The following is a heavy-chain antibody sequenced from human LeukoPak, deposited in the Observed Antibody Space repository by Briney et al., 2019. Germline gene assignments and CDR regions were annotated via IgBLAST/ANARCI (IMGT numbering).Heavy chain of an antibody. V-gene: IGHV1-69*05. J-gene: IGHJ1*01. Sequence: GASVKVSCKASGYTFTSYGISWVRQAPGQGLEWMGGIIPIFGTANYAQKFQGRVTITTDESTSTAYMELSSLRSEDTAVYYCAREHYSSSSRYFQHWGQGTLVTVSS. D-gene: IGHD6-6*01. CDR1: GYTFTSYG. CDR3: AREHYSSSSRYFQH. CDR2: IIPIFGTA.